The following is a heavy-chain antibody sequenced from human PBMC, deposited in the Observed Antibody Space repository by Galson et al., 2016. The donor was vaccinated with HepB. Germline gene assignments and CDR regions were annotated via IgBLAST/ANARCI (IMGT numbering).Heavy chain of an antibody. CDR3: ALNWNCDS. CDR1: GFTFDGCV. D-gene: IGHD1-1*01. CDR2: ITYNGDKI. Sequence: SLRLSCAASGFTFDGCVMHWVRQAPGKGLEWVSSITYNGDKIGYADSVKGRLTISRDNAKNSLYLQMDSLRAEDTAVYYCALNWNCDSWGQGTLVTVSS. V-gene: IGHV3-9*01. J-gene: IGHJ4*02.